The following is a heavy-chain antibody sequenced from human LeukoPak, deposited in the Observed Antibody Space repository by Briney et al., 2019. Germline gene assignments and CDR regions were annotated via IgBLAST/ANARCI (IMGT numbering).Heavy chain of an antibody. J-gene: IGHJ6*02. CDR2: ISAYNGNT. CDR3: ARGGGSYGSGNQNPHPYYYYYYGMDV. D-gene: IGHD3-10*01. V-gene: IGHV1-18*01. CDR1: GYTFTSYG. Sequence: ASVKVSCKASGYTFTSYGISWVRHAPGQGLEWMGWISAYNGNTNYAQKLQGRVTMTTDTSTSTAYMELRSLRSDDTAVYYCARGGGSYGSGNQNPHPYYYYYYGMDVWGQGTTVTVSS.